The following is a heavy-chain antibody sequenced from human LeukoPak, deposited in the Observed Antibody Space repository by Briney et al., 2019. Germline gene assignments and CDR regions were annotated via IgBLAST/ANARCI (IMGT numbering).Heavy chain of an antibody. CDR3: AKAHPVYCSSTSCSYFDY. J-gene: IGHJ4*02. D-gene: IGHD2-2*01. Sequence: GGSLRLSCAVSGFTVRSNYMSWVRQPPGKGLEWVSVIYSGGSTYYADSVKGRFTISRDNSKNTLYPQMNSLRAEDTAVYYCAKAHPVYCSSTSCSYFDYWGQGTLVTVSS. CDR1: GFTVRSNY. V-gene: IGHV3-53*01. CDR2: IYSGGST.